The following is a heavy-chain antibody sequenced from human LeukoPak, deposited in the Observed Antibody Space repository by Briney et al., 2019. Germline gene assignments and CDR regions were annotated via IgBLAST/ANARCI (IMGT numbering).Heavy chain of an antibody. CDR2: ISYDGSNK. J-gene: IGHJ4*02. CDR1: EFTFSSYA. V-gene: IGHV3-30-3*01. Sequence: GRSLRLSCAASEFTFSSYAMHWVRQAPGKGLEWVAVISYDGSNKYYADSVKGRFTISRDNSKNTLYLQMNSLRAEDTAVYYCASTGYYDYVWGSYRHRDCWGQGTLVTVSS. D-gene: IGHD3-16*02. CDR3: ASTGYYDYVWGSYRHRDC.